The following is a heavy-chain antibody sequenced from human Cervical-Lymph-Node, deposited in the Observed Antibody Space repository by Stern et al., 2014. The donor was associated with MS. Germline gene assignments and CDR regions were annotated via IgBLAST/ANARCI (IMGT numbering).Heavy chain of an antibody. Sequence: QVQLQQWGAGLLKPSETLSLTCGVYGGSFSGYYWSWIRQPPGKGLEWIGEINHSGSTHYTPSLKSRVTISADTSRSQFSLKLGSVTAADTAVYYCARYNVRDWLEPWGQGTLVIVSS. CDR1: GGSFSGYY. CDR3: ARYNVRDWLEP. D-gene: IGHD5-24*01. CDR2: INHSGST. V-gene: IGHV4-34*01. J-gene: IGHJ5*02.